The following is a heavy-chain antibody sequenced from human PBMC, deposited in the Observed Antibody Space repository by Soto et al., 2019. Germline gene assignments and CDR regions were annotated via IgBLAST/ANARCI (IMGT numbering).Heavy chain of an antibody. CDR1: GFTFGDYA. CDR2: ISWNSGNI. Sequence: EVQLVESGGGLVQPGRSLRLSCAASGFTFGDYAMHWVRQAPGKGLEWVSGISWNSGNIGYADSVKGRFTISSDNAKNSLYLQMNSLRGDDTAFYYCAKDRYSGSYADAFDIWGQGTMVTVSS. CDR3: AKDRYSGSYADAFDI. D-gene: IGHD1-26*01. V-gene: IGHV3-9*01. J-gene: IGHJ3*02.